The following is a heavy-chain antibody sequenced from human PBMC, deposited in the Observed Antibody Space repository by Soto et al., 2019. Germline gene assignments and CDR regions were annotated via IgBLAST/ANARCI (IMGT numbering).Heavy chain of an antibody. CDR1: EFTFRNYA. CDR2: ISFDASNT. Sequence: QVQLVESGGGVVQPGRSLRLSCAATEFTFRNYAMHWVRQAPGKGLEWVTTISFDASNTYYADSVKGRFTIFRDNSKNSLYLQMTSLRAEDTALYFCPKDLRDFGSGSFVDSWGQGTLFTVSS. D-gene: IGHD3-10*01. V-gene: IGHV3-30*18. CDR3: PKDLRDFGSGSFVDS. J-gene: IGHJ4*02.